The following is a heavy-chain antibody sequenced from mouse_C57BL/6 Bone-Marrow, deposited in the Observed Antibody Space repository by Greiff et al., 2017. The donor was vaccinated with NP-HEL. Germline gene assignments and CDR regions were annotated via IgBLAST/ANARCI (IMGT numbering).Heavy chain of an antibody. CDR2: ISTGGSYT. CDR1: GFTFSSYG. D-gene: IGHD2-4*01. V-gene: IGHV5-6*01. J-gene: IGHJ2*01. Sequence: EVKLQESGGDLVKPGGSLKLSCAASGFTFSSYGMSWVRQTPDKRLEWVATISTGGSYTYYPDSVKGRFTISKDNAKNTLYLQVSSLQSEDAAMYYIATYEYAISYYWGQGTTLTVTS. CDR3: ATYEYAISYY.